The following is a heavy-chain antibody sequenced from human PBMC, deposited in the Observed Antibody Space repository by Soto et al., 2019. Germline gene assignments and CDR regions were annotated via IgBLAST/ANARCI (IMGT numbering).Heavy chain of an antibody. CDR2: ISAYNGNT. J-gene: IGHJ5*02. V-gene: IGHV1-18*01. CDR1: GYTFTSYG. CDR3: ARTFGVVIGNWFDP. Sequence: ASVKVSCKASGYTFTSYGISWVRRAPGQGLEWMGWISAYNGNTNYAQKLQGRVTMTTDTSTSTAYMELRSLRSDDTAVYYCARTFGVVIGNWFDPWGQGTLVTAPQ. D-gene: IGHD3-3*01.